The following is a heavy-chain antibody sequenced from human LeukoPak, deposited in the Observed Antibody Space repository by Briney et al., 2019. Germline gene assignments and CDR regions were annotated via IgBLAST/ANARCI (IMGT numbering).Heavy chain of an antibody. V-gene: IGHV3-23*01. D-gene: IGHD3-22*01. Sequence: GGSLRLSCAASGFTFSSYAMSWVRQAPGKGLEWVSAISGSGGSTYYADSVKGRFTISRDNSKNTLYLQMNSLRAEDTAVYYCVRGPHYDSSGGQSVGDVWGQGTTVTVSS. J-gene: IGHJ6*02. CDR3: VRGPHYDSSGGQSVGDV. CDR2: ISGSGGST. CDR1: GFTFSSYA.